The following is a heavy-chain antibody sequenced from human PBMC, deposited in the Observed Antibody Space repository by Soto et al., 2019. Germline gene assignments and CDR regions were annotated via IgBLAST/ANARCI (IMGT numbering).Heavy chain of an antibody. J-gene: IGHJ4*02. D-gene: IGHD3-22*01. CDR1: GGSISSSSYY. CDR3: ARLRPMIAVYYFDY. CDR2: IYYSGST. V-gene: IGHV4-39*01. Sequence: SETLSLTCTVSGGSISSSSYYWGWIRQPPGKGLEWIGSIYYSGSTYYNPSLKSRVTISVDTSKNQFSLKLSSVTAADTAVYYCARLRPMIAVYYFDYWGQGTLVTVSS.